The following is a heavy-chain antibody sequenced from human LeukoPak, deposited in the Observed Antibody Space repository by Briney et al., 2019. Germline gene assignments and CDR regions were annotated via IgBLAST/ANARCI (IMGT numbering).Heavy chain of an antibody. CDR3: ARVVVAGTGFDAFDI. CDR2: ISAYNGNT. Sequence: ASVKVSCKASGYTFTSYGISWVRQAPGQGLEWMGWISAYNGNTNYAQKLQGRVTMTTDTSTSTAYMELRSLRSDDTAVYYCARVVVAGTGFDAFDIWGQGTIVTVSS. J-gene: IGHJ3*02. D-gene: IGHD2-15*01. CDR1: GYTFTSYG. V-gene: IGHV1-18*01.